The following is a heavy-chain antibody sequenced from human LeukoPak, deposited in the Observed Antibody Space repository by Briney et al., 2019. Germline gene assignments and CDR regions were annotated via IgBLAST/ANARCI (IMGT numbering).Heavy chain of an antibody. Sequence: GGSLRLSCAASGFTFSSYGMRWVRQAPGKGLEWVAVISYDGSNKYYADSVKGRFTISRDNSKNTLYLQMNSLRAEDTAVYYCASGRYGSGSYEFDYWGQGTLVTVSS. J-gene: IGHJ4*02. CDR3: ASGRYGSGSYEFDY. V-gene: IGHV3-30*03. D-gene: IGHD3-10*01. CDR2: ISYDGSNK. CDR1: GFTFSSYG.